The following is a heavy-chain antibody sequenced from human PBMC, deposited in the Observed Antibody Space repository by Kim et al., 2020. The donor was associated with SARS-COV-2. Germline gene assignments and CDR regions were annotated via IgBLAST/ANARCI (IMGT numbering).Heavy chain of an antibody. V-gene: IGHV3-74*01. CDR1: GFTFNIYW. CDR3: TRDVYYSMDV. CDR2: INSDGSST. Sequence: GGSLRLSCAASGFTFNIYWLHWVRQAPGKGLVWVSHINSDGSSTTYADSVKGRFTISRDNAKNTLYLEMNSLRAEDTAVYYCTRDVYYSMDVWGQCTTFT. J-gene: IGHJ6*02. D-gene: IGHD3-10*01.